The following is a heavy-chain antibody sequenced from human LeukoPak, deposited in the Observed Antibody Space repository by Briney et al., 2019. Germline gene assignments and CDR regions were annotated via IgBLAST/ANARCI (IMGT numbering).Heavy chain of an antibody. CDR1: GGSVNSGNYY. V-gene: IGHV4-61*02. Sequence: SETLSLTCTVSGGSVNSGNYYWSWIRQPAGKVLEWIGRMYTSGSTNYNPSLKSRVTISVDTSKNQFSLKLSSVTAADTAVYYCARSTHFRRYSSGYPRVPYFDYWGQGTLVTVSS. J-gene: IGHJ4*02. D-gene: IGHD6-19*01. CDR2: MYTSGST. CDR3: ARSTHFRRYSSGYPRVPYFDY.